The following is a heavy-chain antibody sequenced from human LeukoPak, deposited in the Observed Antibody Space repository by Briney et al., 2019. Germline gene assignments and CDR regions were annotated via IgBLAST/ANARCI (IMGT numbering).Heavy chain of an antibody. CDR1: GFTFSTYA. CDR2: ISDSGANT. V-gene: IGHV3-23*01. J-gene: IGHJ2*01. D-gene: IGHD6-19*01. CDR3: AKSMTLQWRGFFDL. Sequence: GGSLRLSCAASGFTFSTYAMSWVRQAPGKGLEWVTTISDSGANTYYADSVRGRFTISRDNSKNTLYLQKNSLRADDTAIYYCAKSMTLQWRGFFDLWGRGTHVTVSS.